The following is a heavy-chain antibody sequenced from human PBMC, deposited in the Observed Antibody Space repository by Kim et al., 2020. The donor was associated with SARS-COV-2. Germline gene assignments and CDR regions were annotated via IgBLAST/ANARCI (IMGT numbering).Heavy chain of an antibody. V-gene: IGHV4-31*03. J-gene: IGHJ5*02. D-gene: IGHD3-3*01. CDR2: IYYSGST. CDR3: AGVLGAITIFAVVIVIWSAP. CDR1: GGSISSGGYY. Sequence: SETLSLTCTVSGGSISSGGYYWSWIRQHPGKGLEWFGYIYYSGSTYYNPSLKRRVTLSVDTSKNQFSLKLSSVTAAATAVYYCAGVLGAITIFAVVIVIWSAPCGQGTLVTVSS.